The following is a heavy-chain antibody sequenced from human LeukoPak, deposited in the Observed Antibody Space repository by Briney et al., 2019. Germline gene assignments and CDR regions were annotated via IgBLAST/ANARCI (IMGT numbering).Heavy chain of an antibody. V-gene: IGHV4-30-2*01. Sequence: SETLSLTCAVSGGSISSGGYSWSWIRQPPGKGLEWIGYIYHSGSTYYNPSLKSRVTISVDTSKNQFSLKLSSVTAADTAVYYCASSVLLWFGESPGGHFDYWGQGTLVTVSS. CDR2: IYHSGST. J-gene: IGHJ4*02. CDR3: ASSVLLWFGESPGGHFDY. CDR1: GGSISSGGYS. D-gene: IGHD3-10*01.